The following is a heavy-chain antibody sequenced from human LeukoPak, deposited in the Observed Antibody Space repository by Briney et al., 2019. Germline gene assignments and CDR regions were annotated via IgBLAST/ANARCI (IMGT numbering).Heavy chain of an antibody. Sequence: SETLSLTCTVSGGSISSCSYYWGWIRPPPGQELVWIGSIYYSGSTYYNPPRKSRVTISVDTSKNHFSLKLSSVAAADTAVYYCARHVREGYNFNWFDPWGQGTLVSDSS. CDR1: GGSISSCSYY. J-gene: IGHJ5*02. CDR2: IYYSGST. CDR3: ARHVREGYNFNWFDP. D-gene: IGHD5-24*01. V-gene: IGHV4-39*01.